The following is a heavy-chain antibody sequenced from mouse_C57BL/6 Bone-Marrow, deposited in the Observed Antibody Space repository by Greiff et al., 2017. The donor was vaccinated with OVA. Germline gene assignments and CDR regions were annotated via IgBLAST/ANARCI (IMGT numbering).Heavy chain of an antibody. CDR2: INPSNGGT. CDR3: ARWEVYGGYAMDY. Sequence: VQLQQPGTGLVKPGASVKLSCKASGYTFTSYWMHWVKQRPGQGLEWIGNINPSNGGTNYNEKFKSKATLTVDKSSSTAYMQLSSLTSEDSAVYYCARWEVYGGYAMDYWGQGTSVTVSS. J-gene: IGHJ4*01. CDR1: GYTFTSYW. D-gene: IGHD1-1*02. V-gene: IGHV1-53*01.